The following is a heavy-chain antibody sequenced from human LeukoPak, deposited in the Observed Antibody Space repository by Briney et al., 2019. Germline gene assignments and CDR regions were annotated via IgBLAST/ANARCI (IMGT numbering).Heavy chain of an antibody. V-gene: IGHV3-13*01. CDR1: GFTFSSYD. Sequence: GGSLRLSCAASGFTFSSYDMHWVRQATGKGLEWVSAIGTAGDTYYPGSVKGRFTISRDNSKNTLYLQMNSLRAEDTAVYYCAKSLANWGFSGYFDYWGQGTLVTVSS. CDR2: IGTAGDT. D-gene: IGHD7-27*01. J-gene: IGHJ4*02. CDR3: AKSLANWGFSGYFDY.